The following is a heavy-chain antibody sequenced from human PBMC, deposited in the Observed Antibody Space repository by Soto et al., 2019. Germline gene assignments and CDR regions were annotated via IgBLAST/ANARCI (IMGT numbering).Heavy chain of an antibody. Sequence: GGYLRLSCAASGFTLRNAWMNWVRQGPGKGLECVERIKRKTDVGTADYAVPVKGRFTSSRDDSKNTLYLQMNSLNTEDTAVYYCTKGGVDTAMVTSHYYYYGMDVWGKGTTVTVYS. V-gene: IGHV3-15*01. CDR1: GFTLRNAW. CDR2: IKRKTDVGTA. D-gene: IGHD5-18*01. J-gene: IGHJ6*04. CDR3: TKGGVDTAMVTSHYYYYGMDV.